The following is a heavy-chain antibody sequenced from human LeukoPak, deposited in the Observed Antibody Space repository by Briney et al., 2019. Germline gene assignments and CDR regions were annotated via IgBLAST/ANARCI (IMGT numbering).Heavy chain of an antibody. CDR2: IFHSGIA. J-gene: IGHJ6*03. CDR1: NYPITSDYY. D-gene: IGHD3-16*01. CDR3: GRAGFGTAYNRFYYYMDV. V-gene: IGHV4-38-2*01. Sequence: KPSETLSLTCAVSNYPITSDYYWVWIRQPPGQGLEWIGQIFHSGIAHYNSSLKSRVTMSVDTSRSQFSVNLNSVTAADTAVYFCGRAGFGTAYNRFYYYMDVWGKGTTVTVSS.